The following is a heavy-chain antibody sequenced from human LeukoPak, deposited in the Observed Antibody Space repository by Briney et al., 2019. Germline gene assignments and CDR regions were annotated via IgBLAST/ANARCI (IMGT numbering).Heavy chain of an antibody. CDR3: ARVDVNTAMYDY. D-gene: IGHD5-18*01. Sequence: SETLSLTCTVSGGSISSSSYYWGWIRQPPGKGLEWIGSIYYHENTYHNSSLKSRVTISVDTTKNQFSLKLNSVTAADTAVYCCARVDVNTAMYDYWGQGTLVTVSS. CDR1: GGSISSSSYY. J-gene: IGHJ4*02. V-gene: IGHV4-39*07. CDR2: IYYHENT.